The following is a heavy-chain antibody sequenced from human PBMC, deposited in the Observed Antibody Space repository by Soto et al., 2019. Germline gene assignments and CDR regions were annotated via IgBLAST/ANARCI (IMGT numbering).Heavy chain of an antibody. J-gene: IGHJ4*02. CDR1: GFSFSTHY. CDR3: LNGDYY. D-gene: IGHD3-16*01. Sequence: EEQLVESGGGLVQPGGSLRLSCAASGFSFSTHYMNWVRQTPGKGLEWVSSINRDSTVIKYADSVKGRFTISRDNARNSLSLHMTSLRAEDTAVYYCLNGDYYVGPGTLVTVSS. V-gene: IGHV3-48*01. CDR2: INRDSTVI.